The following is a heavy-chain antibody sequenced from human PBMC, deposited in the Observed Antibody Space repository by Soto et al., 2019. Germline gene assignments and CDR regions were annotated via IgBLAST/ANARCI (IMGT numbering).Heavy chain of an antibody. J-gene: IGHJ4*02. V-gene: IGHV4-59*01. CDR3: ASEGNLGRWLQPLDF. CDR1: GDSISAYS. Sequence: QVQLQVSAPGLVKPSETLSLTCTVSGDSISAYSWSWVRQPPGKGLEWIGNIHYNGNTKYNPSLKSRVPMSVDTSKNQFSLKLISVTAADTAKYFCASEGNLGRWLQPLDFWGQGTLVTVSS. D-gene: IGHD5-12*01. CDR2: IHYNGNT.